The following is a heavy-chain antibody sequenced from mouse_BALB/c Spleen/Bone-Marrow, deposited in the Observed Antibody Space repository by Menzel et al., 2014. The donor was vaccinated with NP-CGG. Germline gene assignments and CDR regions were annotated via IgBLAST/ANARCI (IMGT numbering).Heavy chain of an antibody. CDR1: VYTFTSYW. CDR3: ARRYRYDGSCWLAC. D-gene: IGHD2-14*01. V-gene: IGHV1-7*01. J-gene: IGHJ3*01. Sequence: QVQLQQPGAELAKPGASVKMSCKASVYTFTSYWMHWVKQRPGQGLEWIGYINPSTGYTEYNQKFKDKATLTADKSSSTAYMRLSRLTSEDSAVYYCARRYRYDGSCWLACWGQGTLVTVSA. CDR2: INPSTGYT.